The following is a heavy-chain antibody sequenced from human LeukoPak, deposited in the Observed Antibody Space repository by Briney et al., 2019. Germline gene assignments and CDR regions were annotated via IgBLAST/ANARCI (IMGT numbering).Heavy chain of an antibody. Sequence: PGGSLRLSCAASGFTFSSYAMSWVRQAPGKGLEWVSAISGSGGSTYYADSVKGRFTISRDNSKNTLYLQMNSLRAEDTAVYYCAKDFYGIRGPLVVAAHAFDIWGQGTMVTVSS. V-gene: IGHV3-23*01. CDR1: GFTFSSYA. J-gene: IGHJ3*02. D-gene: IGHD2-15*01. CDR2: ISGSGGST. CDR3: AKDFYGIRGPLVVAAHAFDI.